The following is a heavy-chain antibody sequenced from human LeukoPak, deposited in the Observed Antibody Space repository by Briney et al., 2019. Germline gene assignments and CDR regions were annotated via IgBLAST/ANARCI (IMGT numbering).Heavy chain of an antibody. V-gene: IGHV1-18*01. D-gene: IGHD6-13*01. CDR2: ISASNGNT. CDR3: ATDTSYSWYDTFGEY. CDR1: GYTFTSYG. J-gene: IGHJ4*02. Sequence: ASVKVSCKASGYTFTSYGISWVRQAPGQGLEWMGWISASNGNTDYAQKFQGRVTMTTDTSTTTAYMELRSLRSDDTAVYYCATDTSYSWYDTFGEYRGQGTLVTVSS.